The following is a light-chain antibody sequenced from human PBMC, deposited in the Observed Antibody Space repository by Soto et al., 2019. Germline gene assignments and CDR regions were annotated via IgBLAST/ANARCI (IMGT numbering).Light chain of an antibody. CDR2: AAS. CDR1: QSVSSS. V-gene: IGKV3-11*01. J-gene: IGKJ1*01. Sequence: EIVLTQSPATLSLSPGERATLSCRASQSVSSSLAWYQQRPGQAPRLLIYAASNRATGIPARFSGSGSGTDFTLTISSLEPEDFAIYYCQQYNNWPRTFGQGTKVDIK. CDR3: QQYNNWPRT.